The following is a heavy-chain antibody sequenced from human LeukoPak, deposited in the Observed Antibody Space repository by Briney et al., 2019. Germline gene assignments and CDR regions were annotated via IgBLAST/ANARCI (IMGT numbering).Heavy chain of an antibody. CDR1: GYTFTSYG. CDR2: ISAYNGNT. Sequence: GASVKVSCKASGYTFTSYGISWVRQAPGQGLEWMGWISAYNGNTNYAQKLQGRVTMTTDTSTSTAYMELSSLRSEDTAVYYCARGEQAGLWFGDTAFHHWGQGTLVTVSS. D-gene: IGHD3-10*01. J-gene: IGHJ1*01. CDR3: ARGEQAGLWFGDTAFHH. V-gene: IGHV1-18*01.